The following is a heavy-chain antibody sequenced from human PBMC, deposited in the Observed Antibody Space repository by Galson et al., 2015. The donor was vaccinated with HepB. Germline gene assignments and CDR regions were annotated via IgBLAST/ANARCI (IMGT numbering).Heavy chain of an antibody. Sequence: SETLSLTCAVYGGSLSGYYWSWIRQPPGKGLEWIGEINHSGSTNYNPSLKSRVTISVDTSKNQFSLKLSSVTAADTAVYYCARDRPPGRAARPYYYGMDVWGQGTTVTVSS. D-gene: IGHD6-6*01. CDR3: ARDRPPGRAARPYYYGMDV. V-gene: IGHV4-34*01. J-gene: IGHJ6*02. CDR1: GGSLSGYY. CDR2: INHSGST.